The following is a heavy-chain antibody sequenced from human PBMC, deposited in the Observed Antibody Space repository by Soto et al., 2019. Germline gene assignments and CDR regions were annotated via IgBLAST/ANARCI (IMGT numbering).Heavy chain of an antibody. CDR2: ISAHNGNT. CDR1: GYTFNHYG. CDR3: ARGTLSSFPETEGTYYGLNY. V-gene: IGHV1-18*01. D-gene: IGHD3-10*01. J-gene: IGHJ4*02. Sequence: QVQLVQSAAEVKKPGASVRVSCEASGYTFNHYGITWVRQAPGQGLEWLGWISAHNGNTNYALKFQDSATMTTDTSTNTAYLELRSLKSDDTAIYYCARGTLSSFPETEGTYYGLNYWGQGTLVTVSS.